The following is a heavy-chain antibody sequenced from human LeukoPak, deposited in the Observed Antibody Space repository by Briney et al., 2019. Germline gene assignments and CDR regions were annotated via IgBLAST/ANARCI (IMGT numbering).Heavy chain of an antibody. CDR1: GFTFSSYG. J-gene: IGHJ4*02. V-gene: IGHV3-7*01. Sequence: PGGSLRLSCAASGFTFSSYGMHWVRQAPGKGLEWVASIKQDGSEIYYVDSVKGRFTISRDNAKNSLCLQMNTLRAEDTAVYYCARTRSGEGYWGQGTLVTVSS. CDR2: IKQDGSEI. D-gene: IGHD2-15*01. CDR3: ARTRSGEGY.